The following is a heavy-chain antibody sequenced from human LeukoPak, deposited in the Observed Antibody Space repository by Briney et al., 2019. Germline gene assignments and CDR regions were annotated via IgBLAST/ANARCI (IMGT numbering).Heavy chain of an antibody. CDR1: GGSISSYY. Sequence: KPSETLSLTCTVSGGSISSYYWSWIRQPPGKGLEWIGYIYYSGSTNYNPSLKSRVTISVDTSKNQFSLKLSSVTAADTAVYYCARGNYYFDPWGQGTLVTVS. CDR3: ARGNYYFDP. J-gene: IGHJ5*02. V-gene: IGHV4-59*01. CDR2: IYYSGST. D-gene: IGHD3-22*01.